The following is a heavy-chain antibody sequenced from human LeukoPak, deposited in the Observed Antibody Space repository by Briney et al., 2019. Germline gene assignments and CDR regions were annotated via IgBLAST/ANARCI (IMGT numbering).Heavy chain of an antibody. Sequence: ASVKVSCKASGNTFTNYDMNWVRQAPGQGLEWVGWMNPNSGKTGYAQKFQGRVSMTRDTSISTAYMELSSLRPEDTAVYYCARAVQWELLYWGQGTLVTVSS. V-gene: IGHV1-8*01. J-gene: IGHJ4*02. D-gene: IGHD1-26*01. CDR1: GNTFTNYD. CDR3: ARAVQWELLY. CDR2: MNPNSGKT.